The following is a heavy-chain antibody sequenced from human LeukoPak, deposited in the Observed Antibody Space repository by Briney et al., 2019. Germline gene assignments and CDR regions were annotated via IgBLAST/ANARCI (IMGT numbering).Heavy chain of an antibody. Sequence: SETLSLTCAVCGGSFSGYYWSWIRQPPGKGLEWIGEINHSGSTNYNPSLKSRVTISVDTSKNQFSLKLSSVTAADTAVYYCARVNSSGRLDYWGQGTLVTVSS. J-gene: IGHJ4*02. CDR2: INHSGST. D-gene: IGHD6-19*01. CDR3: ARVNSSGRLDY. V-gene: IGHV4-34*01. CDR1: GGSFSGYY.